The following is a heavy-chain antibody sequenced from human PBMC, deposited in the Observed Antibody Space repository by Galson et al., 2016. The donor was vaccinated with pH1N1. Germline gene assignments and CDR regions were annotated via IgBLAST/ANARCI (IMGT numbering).Heavy chain of an antibody. D-gene: IGHD4-17*01. Sequence: QSGAEVTKPGESLKISCKGSGYRFPSSWIGWVRQMPGKGLEWMGIIYLGGSLIRYRPSFQGQVTISADKSVNIVYLEWVSLKASDTAMYYCARQNDYGDYRGDAFDSWGQGTMVTVSS. CDR1: GYRFPSSW. V-gene: IGHV5-51*01. CDR3: ARQNDYGDYRGDAFDS. CDR2: IYLGGSLI. J-gene: IGHJ3*02.